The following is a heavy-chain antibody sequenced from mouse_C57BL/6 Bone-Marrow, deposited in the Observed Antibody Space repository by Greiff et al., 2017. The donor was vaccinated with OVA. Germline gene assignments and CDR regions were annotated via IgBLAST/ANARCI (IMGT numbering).Heavy chain of an antibody. CDR2: INPGSGGT. CDR1: GYAFTNYL. J-gene: IGHJ4*01. D-gene: IGHD1-1*01. Sequence: QVHVKQSGAELVRPGTSVKVSCKASGYAFTNYLIEWVKQRPGQGLEWIGVINPGSGGTNYNEKFKGKATLTADKSSSTAYMQLSSLTSEDSAVYFCARDIYYGDYYAMDYWGQGTSVTVSS. V-gene: IGHV1-54*01. CDR3: ARDIYYGDYYAMDY.